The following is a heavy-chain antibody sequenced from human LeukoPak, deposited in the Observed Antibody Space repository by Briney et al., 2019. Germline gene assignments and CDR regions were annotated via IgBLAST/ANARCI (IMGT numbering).Heavy chain of an antibody. D-gene: IGHD3-9*01. CDR3: ARHARYFDRLESFDY. CDR2: IYYSGST. Sequence: SETLSLTCAVYGGSFSAYSWSWIRQPPGKGLEWIGSIYYSGSTYYNPSLKSRVTISVDTSKNQFSLKLSSVTAVDTAVYYCARHARYFDRLESFDYWGQGTLVTVSS. CDR1: GGSFSAYS. J-gene: IGHJ4*02. V-gene: IGHV4-34*01.